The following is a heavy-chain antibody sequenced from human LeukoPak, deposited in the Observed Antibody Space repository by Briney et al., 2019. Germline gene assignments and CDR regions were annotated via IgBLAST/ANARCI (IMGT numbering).Heavy chain of an antibody. CDR1: GFTFSSYS. Sequence: PGGSLRLSCAASGFTFSSYSMNWVRQAPGKGLEWVSSISSSSSYIYYADSVKGRFTISRDNAKNSLYLQMNSLRAEDTAVYYCARAKWDTATVMFAWGQGTLVTVSS. D-gene: IGHD5-18*01. J-gene: IGHJ5*02. CDR2: ISSSSSYI. CDR3: ARAKWDTATVMFA. V-gene: IGHV3-21*01.